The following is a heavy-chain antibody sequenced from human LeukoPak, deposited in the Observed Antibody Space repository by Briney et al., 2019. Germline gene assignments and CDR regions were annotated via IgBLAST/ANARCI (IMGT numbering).Heavy chain of an antibody. D-gene: IGHD5-18*01. CDR2: INPSGGST. CDR3: ARDLENSYGSYYFDY. Sequence: ASVKVSCKASGYTFTGYYMHWVRQAPGQGLEWMGIINPSGGSTSYAQKFQGRVTMTRDTSTSTVYMELSSLRSEDTAVYYCARDLENSYGSYYFDYWGQGTLVTVSS. CDR1: GYTFTGYY. J-gene: IGHJ4*02. V-gene: IGHV1-46*01.